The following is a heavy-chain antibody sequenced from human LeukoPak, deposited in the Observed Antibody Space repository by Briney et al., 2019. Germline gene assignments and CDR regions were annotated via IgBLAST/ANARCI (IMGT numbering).Heavy chain of an antibody. Sequence: ASVKVSCKASGYTFTSYGISWVRQAPGQGLEWMGWISAYNGNTYYAQKLQGRVTMTTDTSTSTAYMELRSLRSDDTAIYYCARDLYYYGSGSYYDVFDVWGQGTMVTVSS. CDR2: ISAYNGNT. V-gene: IGHV1-18*01. J-gene: IGHJ3*01. CDR3: ARDLYYYGSGSYYDVFDV. D-gene: IGHD3-10*01. CDR1: GYTFTSYG.